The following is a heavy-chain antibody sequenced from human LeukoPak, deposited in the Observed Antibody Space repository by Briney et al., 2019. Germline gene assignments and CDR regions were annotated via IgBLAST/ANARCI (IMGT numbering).Heavy chain of an antibody. Sequence: GGSLRLSCAASGFTFSNYYMSWVRQAPGKGLEWVANIKEDGSAKYYMDSVKGRFTISRDNAKNSLYLQMNSLRAEDTAVYYCASHLSLTGYSVVGLGFAFDIWGQGTMVTVSS. J-gene: IGHJ3*02. CDR2: IKEDGSAK. CDR1: GFTFSNYY. V-gene: IGHV3-7*01. D-gene: IGHD3-9*01. CDR3: ASHLSLTGYSVVGLGFAFDI.